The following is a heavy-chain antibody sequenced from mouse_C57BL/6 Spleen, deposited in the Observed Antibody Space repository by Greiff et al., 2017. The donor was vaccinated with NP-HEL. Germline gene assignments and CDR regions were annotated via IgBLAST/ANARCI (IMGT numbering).Heavy chain of an antibody. V-gene: IGHV1-26*01. Sequence: EVQLQQSGPELVKPGASVKISCKASGYTFTDYYMNWVKQSHGKSLEWIGDINPNNGGTSYNQKFKGKATLTVDKSSSTAYMELRSLTSEDSAVYYCARTDYGSSPFAYWGQGTTLTVSS. CDR3: ARTDYGSSPFAY. D-gene: IGHD1-1*01. J-gene: IGHJ2*01. CDR1: GYTFTDYY. CDR2: INPNNGGT.